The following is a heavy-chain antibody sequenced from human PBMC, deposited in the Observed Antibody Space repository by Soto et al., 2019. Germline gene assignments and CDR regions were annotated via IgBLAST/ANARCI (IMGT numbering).Heavy chain of an antibody. CDR1: GFTFSSYA. CDR2: ISGSGGST. D-gene: IGHD6-19*01. CDR3: AKDRSSGWYAFDY. Sequence: EVQLLESGGGLVQPGGSLRLSCAASGFTFSSYAMSWVRQAPGKGLEWVSAISGSGGSTYYADSVKGRFTISRDNSKNTRYLQMNSLRAEDTAVYYCAKDRSSGWYAFDYWGQGTLVTVSS. V-gene: IGHV3-23*01. J-gene: IGHJ4*02.